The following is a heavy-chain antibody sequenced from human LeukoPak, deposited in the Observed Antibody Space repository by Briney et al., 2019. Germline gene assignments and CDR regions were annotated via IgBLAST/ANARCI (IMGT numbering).Heavy chain of an antibody. D-gene: IGHD3-16*02. J-gene: IGHJ4*02. V-gene: IGHV3-48*02. CDR1: GFTFSSYS. CDR3: ARDHDYIWGSYRIPLDY. Sequence: GGSLRLSCAASGFTFSSYSMNWVRQAPGEGLEWVSYISSSSSAIYYADSVEGRFTISRDNAKNSLYLQMNSLRDEDTAVYYCARDHDYIWGSYRIPLDYWGQGTLVTVSS. CDR2: ISSSSSAI.